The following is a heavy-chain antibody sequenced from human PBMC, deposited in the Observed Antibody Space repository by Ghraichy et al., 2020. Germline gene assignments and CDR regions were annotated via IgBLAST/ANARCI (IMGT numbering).Heavy chain of an antibody. CDR2: ISGSGGST. J-gene: IGHJ4*02. V-gene: IGHV3-23*01. Sequence: GESLNISCAASGFTFSSYAMSWVRQAPGKGLEWVSTISGSGGSTYYADSVKGRFTISRDKSKNTLYLQMNSLRAEDTAVYYCARGRYSSGWDYFDYWGQGTLVTVSS. CDR1: GFTFSSYA. CDR3: ARGRYSSGWDYFDY. D-gene: IGHD6-19*01.